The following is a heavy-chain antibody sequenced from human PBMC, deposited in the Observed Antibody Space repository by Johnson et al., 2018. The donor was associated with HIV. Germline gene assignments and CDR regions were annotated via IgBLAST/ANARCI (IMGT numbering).Heavy chain of an antibody. CDR2: IKQDGSEK. CDR3: ARPHIVVVTAGYAFDI. V-gene: IGHV3-7*01. Sequence: EVQLVESGGGLVQPGGSLRLSCAASGFTFSSYWMSWVRQAPGKGLEWVANIKQDGSEKYYVDSVKGRFTISRDNAKNSLYLQMNSLRAEDTAVYYCARPHIVVVTAGYAFDIWGQGTMVIVSS. D-gene: IGHD2-21*02. J-gene: IGHJ3*02. CDR1: GFTFSSYW.